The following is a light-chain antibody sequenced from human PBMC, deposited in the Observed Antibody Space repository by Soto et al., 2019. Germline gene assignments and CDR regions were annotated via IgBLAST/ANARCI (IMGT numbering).Light chain of an antibody. J-gene: IGKJ4*01. V-gene: IGKV3-15*01. CDR2: GAS. Sequence: DIVMTQTPATLSVSPGERATLSCRASRSVGSNLAWYQQKPGQAPRLLIYGASTRATGIPARFSGSGSGTEFTLTISSLQSEDFAVYYCQQYNNWPPLTFGGGTKVDI. CDR3: QQYNNWPPLT. CDR1: RSVGSN.